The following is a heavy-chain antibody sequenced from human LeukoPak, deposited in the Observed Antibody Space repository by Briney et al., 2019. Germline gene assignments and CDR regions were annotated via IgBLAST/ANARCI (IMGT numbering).Heavy chain of an antibody. CDR2: IYSSGSI. V-gene: IGHV4-4*07. D-gene: IGHD7-27*01. CDR1: GGSISSYS. Sequence: SETLSLTCTVSGGSISSYSWNWIRQPAGKGLEWIGRIYSSGSINYNPSLKSRVTMSVDTSQNQFSLKLSSVTAADTAVYYCARRGVEGRTTTGENYFDYWGQGTLVTVSS. J-gene: IGHJ4*02. CDR3: ARRGVEGRTTTGENYFDY.